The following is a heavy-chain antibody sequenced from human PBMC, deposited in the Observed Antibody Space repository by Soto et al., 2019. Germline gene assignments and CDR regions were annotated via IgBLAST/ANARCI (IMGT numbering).Heavy chain of an antibody. J-gene: IGHJ4*02. CDR2: ISGSGGST. CDR3: AKDPIGGFTIFGPQY. D-gene: IGHD3-3*01. V-gene: IGHV3-23*01. Sequence: GGPLRLSCAASGFTFSSYPMSWVRQAPGKGLEWVSAISGSGGSTYYADSVKGRFTISRDNTKNTLYLQMISLRAEYTAVYYCAKDPIGGFTIFGPQYWGQGTLVTVSS. CDR1: GFTFSSYP.